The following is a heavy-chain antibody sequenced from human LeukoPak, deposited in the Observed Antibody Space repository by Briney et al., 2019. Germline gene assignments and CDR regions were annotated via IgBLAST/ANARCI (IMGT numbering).Heavy chain of an antibody. D-gene: IGHD3-3*01. CDR2: INPNSGGT. Sequence: GASVKVSCKASGYTFTGYYMHWVRQAPGQGLEWMGWINPNSGGTNYAQKLQGRVTMTTDTSTSTAYMELRSLRSDDTAVYYCARDDFWSGYVDYWGQGTLVTVSS. J-gene: IGHJ4*02. CDR1: GYTFTGYY. V-gene: IGHV1-2*02. CDR3: ARDDFWSGYVDY.